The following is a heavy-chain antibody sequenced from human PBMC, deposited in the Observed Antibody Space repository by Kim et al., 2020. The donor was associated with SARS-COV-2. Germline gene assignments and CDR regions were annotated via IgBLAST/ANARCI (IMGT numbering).Heavy chain of an antibody. V-gene: IGHV3-23*01. J-gene: IGHJ6*02. D-gene: IGHD2-2*01. CDR3: AKEAIIVVVPAAPMDV. CDR2: ISGSGGST. CDR1: GFTFSSYA. Sequence: GGSLRLSCAASGFTFSSYAMSWVRQAPGKGLEWVSAISGSGGSTYYADSVKGRFTISRDNSKNTLYLQMNSLRAEDTAVYYCAKEAIIVVVPAAPMDVWGQGTTVTVSS.